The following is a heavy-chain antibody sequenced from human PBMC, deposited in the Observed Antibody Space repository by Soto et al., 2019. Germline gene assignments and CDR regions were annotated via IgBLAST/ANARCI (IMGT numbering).Heavy chain of an antibody. J-gene: IGHJ6*03. V-gene: IGHV3-33*01. CDR2: IWYDGSNK. CDR3: ARYISADCRRGICYKLNHMDV. CDR1: GFTFSSYG. D-gene: IGHD2-15*01. Sequence: QVQLVESGGGVVQPGRSLRLSCAASGFTFSSYGMHWVRQAPGKGLEWVAVIWYDGSNKYYADSVKGRFTISRDNSKHTLYLQMNSLRAEDTAVYYGARYISADCRRGICYKLNHMDVWGKGTTGTVSS.